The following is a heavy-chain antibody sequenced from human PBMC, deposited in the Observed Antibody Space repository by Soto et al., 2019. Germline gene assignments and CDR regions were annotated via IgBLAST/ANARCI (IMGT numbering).Heavy chain of an antibody. V-gene: IGHV3-23*01. D-gene: IGHD2-2*01. CDR2: ISGSGGST. J-gene: IGHJ4*02. CDR1: GFTFSSLA. CDR3: AKGFCSSTACSRGYFDY. Sequence: GGSLRLSCAASGFTFSSLAMSWGRQAPGKGLEWVSGISGSGGSTFHADSVRGRFTISRDNSKNTLYLQLNSLRAEDTAVYYCAKGFCSSTACSRGYFDYWGQGTMVTVSS.